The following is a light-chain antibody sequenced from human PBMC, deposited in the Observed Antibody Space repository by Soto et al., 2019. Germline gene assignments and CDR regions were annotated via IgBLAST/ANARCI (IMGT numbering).Light chain of an antibody. CDR3: QQHEAYPRT. CDR1: QNINVW. J-gene: IGKJ1*01. Sequence: DIQMTQSPSTLSASIGDRVTITCRASQNINVWLAWYQQKPGKAPKFLIYQASTLQSGVPSRFSGSGSGTEFTLTISSPQPDDFATYYCQQHEAYPRTFGQGTKVEIK. V-gene: IGKV1-5*03. CDR2: QAS.